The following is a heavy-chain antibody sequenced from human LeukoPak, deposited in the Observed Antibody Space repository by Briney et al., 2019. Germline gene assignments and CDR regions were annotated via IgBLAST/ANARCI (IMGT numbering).Heavy chain of an antibody. Sequence: GESLTISCKGSGYIFTSYWIGWVRQMPGKGLEWMGIIHPGDSETRYSPSFQGQVTISADKSISTAYLQWSSLKASDTAMYYCVRALGYCTSGSCYYYDYWGQGTLVTVSS. CDR2: IHPGDSET. CDR3: VRALGYCTSGSCYYYDY. V-gene: IGHV5-51*03. CDR1: GYIFTSYW. D-gene: IGHD2-15*01. J-gene: IGHJ4*02.